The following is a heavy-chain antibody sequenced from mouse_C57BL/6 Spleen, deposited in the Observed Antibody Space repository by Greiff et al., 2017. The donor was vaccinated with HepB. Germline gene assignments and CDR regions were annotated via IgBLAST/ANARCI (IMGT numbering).Heavy chain of an antibody. Sequence: DVQLQQSGPELVKPGASVKMSCKASGYTFTDYNMHWVKQSHGKSLEWIGNINPNNGGTSYNQKFKGKATLTVNKSSSTAYMELRSLTPEESAGYYCAREVTTRPAWFAYWGQGTLGTVSA. V-gene: IGHV1-22*01. D-gene: IGHD2-2*01. J-gene: IGHJ3*01. CDR1: GYTFTDYN. CDR2: INPNNGGT. CDR3: AREVTTRPAWFAY.